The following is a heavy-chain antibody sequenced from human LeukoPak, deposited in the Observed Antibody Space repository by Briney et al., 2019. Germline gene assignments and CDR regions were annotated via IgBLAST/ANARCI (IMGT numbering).Heavy chain of an antibody. Sequence: SQTLSLTCAISGDSVSSNRAAWNWIRQSPSRGLEWLGRTYYRSQWFYDYDVSVRGRLTINPDTSKNQFSLQLNSVTPDDTAVYYCARGGRLGDYFDYWGQGAPVSVSS. CDR2: TYYRSQWFY. V-gene: IGHV6-1*01. D-gene: IGHD2-15*01. CDR3: ARGGRLGDYFDY. J-gene: IGHJ4*02. CDR1: GDSVSSNRAA.